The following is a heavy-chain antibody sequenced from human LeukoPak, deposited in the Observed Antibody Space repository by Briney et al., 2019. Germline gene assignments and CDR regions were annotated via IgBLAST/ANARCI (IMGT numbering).Heavy chain of an antibody. J-gene: IGHJ5*02. CDR1: GGTFSSYA. V-gene: IGHV1-69*13. CDR2: IIPIFGTA. D-gene: IGHD3-3*01. CDR3: ARENYYYDFWSGYFNHNWFDP. Sequence: ASVKVSCKASGGTFSSYAISWVRQAPGQGLEWMGGIIPIFGTADYAQKFQGRVTITADESTSTAYMELSSLRSEDTAVYYCARENYYYDFWSGYFNHNWFDPWGQGTLVTVSS.